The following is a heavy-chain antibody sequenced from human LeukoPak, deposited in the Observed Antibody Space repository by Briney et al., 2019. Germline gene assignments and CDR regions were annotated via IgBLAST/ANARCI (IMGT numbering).Heavy chain of an antibody. J-gene: IGHJ3*02. V-gene: IGHV3-48*04. D-gene: IGHD2-15*01. CDR1: GFPLSIYA. CDR2: ISSRSSTI. CDR3: AREGVLSYRYCSGGSCYDNDAFDI. Sequence: GGSLRLSCSASGFPLSIYAMSWVRQAPGKGLEWGSYISSRSSTIYYADSVKGRFTISRDNAKNSLYLQMNSLRAEDTAVYYCAREGVLSYRYCSGGSCYDNDAFDI.